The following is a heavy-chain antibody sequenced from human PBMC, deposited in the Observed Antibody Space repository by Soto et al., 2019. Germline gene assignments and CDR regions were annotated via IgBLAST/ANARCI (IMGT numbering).Heavy chain of an antibody. CDR3: ARLKSRTLLAPSRGPIDY. CDR1: GYSFTSYW. J-gene: IGHJ4*02. V-gene: IGHV5-51*01. CDR2: IYPGDSDT. D-gene: IGHD2-15*01. Sequence: GESLKISCKGSGYSFTSYWIGWVRQMPGKGLEWMGIIYPGDSDTRYSPSFQGQVTISADKSISTAYLQWSSLKASDTAMYYCARLKSRTLLAPSRGPIDYWGQGTLVTVSS.